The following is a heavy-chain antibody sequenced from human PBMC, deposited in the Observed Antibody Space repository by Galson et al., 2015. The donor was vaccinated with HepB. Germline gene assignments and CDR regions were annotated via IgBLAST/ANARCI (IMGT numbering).Heavy chain of an antibody. Sequence: SLRLSCAASGFTFSSYAMSWVRQAPGKGLEWVSAISGSGGSTYYADSVKGRFTISRDNSKNTLYLQMNSLRAEDTAVYYCAKGPKGCGDYCYYYMDVWGKGTTVTVSS. CDR2: ISGSGGST. CDR1: GFTFSSYA. V-gene: IGHV3-23*01. J-gene: IGHJ6*03. CDR3: AKGPKGCGDYCYYYMDV. D-gene: IGHD2-15*01.